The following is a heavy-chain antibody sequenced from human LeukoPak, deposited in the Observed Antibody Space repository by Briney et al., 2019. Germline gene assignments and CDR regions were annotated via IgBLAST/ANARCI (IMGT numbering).Heavy chain of an antibody. D-gene: IGHD4-17*01. CDR2: ISSTTTTR. Sequence: GGSLRLSCAASGFTFNRYGMNWVRQAPGKGLEWVSYISSTTTTRNYADSVKGRFTVSRDNAKNSLYLQMNSLGVEDTAVYYCARGFGATVTPAIDYWGPGMLVTVSS. CDR1: GFTFNRYG. CDR3: ARGFGATVTPAIDY. V-gene: IGHV3-48*04. J-gene: IGHJ4*02.